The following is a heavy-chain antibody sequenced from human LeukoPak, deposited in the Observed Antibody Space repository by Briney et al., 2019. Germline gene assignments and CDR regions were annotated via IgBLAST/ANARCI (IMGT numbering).Heavy chain of an antibody. J-gene: IGHJ4*02. V-gene: IGHV4-39*07. Sequence: SETLSLTCAISGGSISVTPYYWGWIRQPPGKGLEWIGSIYYSGSTYYNPSLKSRVTISVDTSKNRFSLKLSSVTAADTAVYYCARGRYGSGSYYIEHWGQGTLVTVSS. CDR2: IYYSGST. D-gene: IGHD3-10*01. CDR1: GGSISVTPYY. CDR3: ARGRYGSGSYYIEH.